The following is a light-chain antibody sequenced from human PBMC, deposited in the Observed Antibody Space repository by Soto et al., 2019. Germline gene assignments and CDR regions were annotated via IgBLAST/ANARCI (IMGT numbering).Light chain of an antibody. V-gene: IGKV3-15*01. CDR3: QQYNNRPPRT. CDR2: GSS. J-gene: IGKJ1*01. CDR1: ESVGSN. Sequence: EIEMTQYPATMSVSPGERVTLSCRASESVGSNLAWYQQKIGQAPRLLLYGSSLRATGIPARFSGSGSGTEFTLTISSLQSEDFAIYYCQQYNNRPPRTFGQGTKVQVK.